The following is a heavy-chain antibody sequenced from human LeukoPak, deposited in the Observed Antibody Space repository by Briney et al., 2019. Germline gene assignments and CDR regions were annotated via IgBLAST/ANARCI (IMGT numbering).Heavy chain of an antibody. Sequence: SETLSLTCTVSGYSISNGYYWGWMRQPPGKGLEWIGSIYHSGRTHYNPSLKSRVTISVDTSKNQFSLKLSSVTAADTAVYYCARVSGYPEANFDYWGQGTLVTVSS. CDR3: ARVSGYPEANFDY. CDR2: IYHSGRT. J-gene: IGHJ4*02. V-gene: IGHV4-38-2*02. D-gene: IGHD3-22*01. CDR1: GYSISNGYY.